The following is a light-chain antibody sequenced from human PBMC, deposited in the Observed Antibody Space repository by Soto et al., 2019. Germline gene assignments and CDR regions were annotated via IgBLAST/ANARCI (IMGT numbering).Light chain of an antibody. CDR2: GAS. V-gene: IGKV3-20*01. Sequence: EIVMTQSPDNLSVSLGQGATLSCRASQSVSNNYLAWYQQKPGQTPRLLIYGASNRATGIPDRFSGSGSGTDFTLTISRLEPEDFAVYYCQQYGSSGTFGQGTKV. CDR1: QSVSNNY. J-gene: IGKJ1*01. CDR3: QQYGSSGT.